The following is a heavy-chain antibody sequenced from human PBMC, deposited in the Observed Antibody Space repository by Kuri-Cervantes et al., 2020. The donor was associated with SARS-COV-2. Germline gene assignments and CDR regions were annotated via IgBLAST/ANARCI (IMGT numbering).Heavy chain of an antibody. J-gene: IGHJ6*02. V-gene: IGHV3-33*08. Sequence: GGSLRLSCAASGFTFSSYGMHWVRQAPGKGLEWVAVIWYDGSNKYYADSVKGRFTISRDNSKNTLYLQMNSLRAEDTAVYYCARSHKDIVVVLAARGYYYGMDVWGQGTTVTVSS. CDR3: ARSHKDIVVVLAARGYYYGMDV. CDR1: GFTFSSYG. CDR2: IWYDGSNK. D-gene: IGHD2-2*01.